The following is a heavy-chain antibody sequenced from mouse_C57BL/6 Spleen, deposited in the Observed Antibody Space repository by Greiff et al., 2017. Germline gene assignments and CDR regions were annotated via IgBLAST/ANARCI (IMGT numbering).Heavy chain of an antibody. J-gene: IGHJ4*01. CDR1: GYAFSSYW. Sequence: QVQLKESGAELVKPGASVKISCKASGYAFSSYWMNWVKQRPGKGLEWIGQIYPRDGDTNYNGKFKGKATLTADKSSSTAYMQLSSLTSEDSAVYFCAREFGYDVGYAMDYWGQGTSVTVSS. CDR2: IYPRDGDT. CDR3: AREFGYDVGYAMDY. D-gene: IGHD2-2*01. V-gene: IGHV1-80*01.